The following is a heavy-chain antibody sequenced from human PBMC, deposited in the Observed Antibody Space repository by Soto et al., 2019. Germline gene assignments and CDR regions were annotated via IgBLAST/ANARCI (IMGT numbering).Heavy chain of an antibody. CDR3: ANPQGWPVTPFDH. CDR2: ISGFGDDT. Sequence: EVQLLESGGGLVQPGGSLRLSCAASGFTSSSFGMSWVRQTPGKGLEWVSAISGFGDDTYYADSVKGRFTISRDNSKNMLYLQMNSLRADDTAVYYCANPQGWPVTPFDHWGQGTLVTVSS. D-gene: IGHD4-17*01. V-gene: IGHV3-23*01. J-gene: IGHJ4*02. CDR1: GFTSSSFG.